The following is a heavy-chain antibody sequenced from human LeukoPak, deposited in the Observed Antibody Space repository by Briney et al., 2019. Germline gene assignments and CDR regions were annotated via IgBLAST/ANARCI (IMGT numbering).Heavy chain of an antibody. D-gene: IGHD2-15*01. CDR2: ISSSSSYI. CDR3: ARGLGTNYGGYCTGGSCPYY. J-gene: IGHJ4*02. CDR1: GFTFSSYS. Sequence: PGGSLRLSCAASGFTFSSYSMNWVRQAPGKGLEWVSSISSSSSYIYYADSVKGRFTISRDNAKNSLYLQMNSLRAEDTAVYYCARGLGTNYGGYCTGGSCPYYWGQGTLVTVSS. V-gene: IGHV3-21*01.